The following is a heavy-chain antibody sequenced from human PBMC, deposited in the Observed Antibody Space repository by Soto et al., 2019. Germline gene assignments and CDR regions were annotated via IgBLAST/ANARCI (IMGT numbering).Heavy chain of an antibody. CDR1: GYSFTIYW. D-gene: IGHD3-22*01. CDR2: IYPCDSDT. V-gene: IGHV5-51*01. CDR3: ARHGPRVYYDNSDYYYYGMDV. Sequence: GESLKISGKGSGYSFTIYWIGWVRQMPGKGLEWMGIIYPCDSDTRYSPSFQGQVSISADKSISTAYLQWSSLKASDTAMYYCARHGPRVYYDNSDYYYYGMDVWGQGTTVTVSS. J-gene: IGHJ6*02.